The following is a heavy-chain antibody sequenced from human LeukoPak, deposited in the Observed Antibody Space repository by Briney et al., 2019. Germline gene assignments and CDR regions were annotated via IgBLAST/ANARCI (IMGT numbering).Heavy chain of an antibody. CDR3: ARQGAAGKYYYYYMDV. J-gene: IGHJ6*03. D-gene: IGHD6-13*01. CDR1: GYSFTSYW. CDR2: IYPGDSDT. V-gene: IGHV5-51*01. Sequence: GESLKISCKGSGYSFTSYWIGWVRQMPGKGLAWMGIIYPGDSDTRYSPSFQGQVTISADKSISTAYLQWSSLKASDTAIYYCARQGAAGKYYYYYMDVWGKGTTVTVSS.